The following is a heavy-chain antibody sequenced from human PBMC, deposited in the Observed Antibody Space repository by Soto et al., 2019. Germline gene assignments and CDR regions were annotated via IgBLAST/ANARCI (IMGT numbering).Heavy chain of an antibody. CDR3: ARHPILEWLSPRSGMDG. CDR2: IYPGDSDT. CDR1: VWNVSRAW. D-gene: IGHD3-3*01. J-gene: IGHJ6*02. Sequence: GCVWNVSRAWIASVHTMPRKSLEWMGIIYPGDSDTRYSPSFQGQVTISADKSISTAYLQWSSLKASDTAMYYCARHPILEWLSPRSGMDGWGQGTTV. V-gene: IGHV5-51*07.